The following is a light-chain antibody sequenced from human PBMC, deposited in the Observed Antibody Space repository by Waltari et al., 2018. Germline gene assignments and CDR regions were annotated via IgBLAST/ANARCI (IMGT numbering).Light chain of an antibody. V-gene: IGLV2-8*01. CDR1: GRDAWCSAT. CDR3: SSYAGSNNWV. Sequence: QSALTQPPSASGSPGKSVTISCPGTGRDAWCSATLRWYQQHPGKAPKLMIYEVNKRPSGVPYRFSGSKSGNTASLTVSGLQAEDEADYYCSSYAGSNNWVFGGGTKLTVL. J-gene: IGLJ3*02. CDR2: EVN.